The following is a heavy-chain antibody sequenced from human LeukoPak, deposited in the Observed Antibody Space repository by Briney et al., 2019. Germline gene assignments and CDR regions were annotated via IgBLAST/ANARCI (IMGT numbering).Heavy chain of an antibody. Sequence: PGGSLRLSCAAPGFTFRSYGMHWVRQAPGKGLEWVAIVWYDGNNKYYADSVKGRFTVSRDNSKDTVSLQLNSLRVEDTAVYYCARGSGAAAGAFDYWGQGTLVTVPS. CDR2: VWYDGNNK. CDR3: ARGSGAAAGAFDY. J-gene: IGHJ4*02. D-gene: IGHD6-13*01. V-gene: IGHV3-33*01. CDR1: GFTFRSYG.